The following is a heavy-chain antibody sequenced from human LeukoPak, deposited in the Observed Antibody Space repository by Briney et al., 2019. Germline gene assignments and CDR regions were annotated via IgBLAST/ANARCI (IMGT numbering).Heavy chain of an antibody. D-gene: IGHD1-26*01. V-gene: IGHV1-2*02. CDR3: ARSSGGGNYLRSDFDY. CDR1: GYSFTAYY. Sequence: ASVKVSCKASGYSFTAYYIHWARQAPGQGLEWMGWMYPSSGGTKYAQKFQGRVTMTGDTSISTAYLELSRLRSDDTAVFYCARSSGGGNYLRSDFDYWGQGTLVTVSS. CDR2: MYPSSGGT. J-gene: IGHJ4*02.